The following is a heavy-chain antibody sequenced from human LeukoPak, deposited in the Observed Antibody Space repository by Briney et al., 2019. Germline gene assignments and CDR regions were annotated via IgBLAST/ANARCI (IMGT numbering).Heavy chain of an antibody. Sequence: SETLSLTCTVSGGSISSYYWSWIRQPPGKGLEWIGYIYYSGSTNYNPSLKSRVTISVDTSKNQFSLKLSSVTAADTAVYYCARVRYDFWSGYRIDYWGQGTLVTVSS. CDR2: IYYSGST. CDR3: ARVRYDFWSGYRIDY. D-gene: IGHD3-3*01. CDR1: GGSISSYY. V-gene: IGHV4-59*01. J-gene: IGHJ4*02.